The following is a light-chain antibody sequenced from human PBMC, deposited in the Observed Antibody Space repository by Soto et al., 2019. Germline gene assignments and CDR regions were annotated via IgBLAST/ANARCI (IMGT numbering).Light chain of an antibody. CDR1: SSNIGAGYD. CDR2: GDN. CDR3: QSYDSSLSGRGV. J-gene: IGLJ2*01. V-gene: IGLV1-40*01. Sequence: QSVLTQPPSGSSVPRGSRRISTTESSSNIGAGYDVHCYQQLPGTAPKLLIYGDNNRPSGVPDRFSGSKSGTSASLAITGLQAEDEADYYCQSYDSSLSGRGVFGGGTKVTVL.